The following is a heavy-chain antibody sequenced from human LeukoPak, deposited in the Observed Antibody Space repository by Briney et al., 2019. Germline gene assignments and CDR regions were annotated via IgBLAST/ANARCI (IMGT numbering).Heavy chain of an antibody. D-gene: IGHD3-22*01. Sequence: SETLSLTCTVSGGSISSYYWSWVRQPAGKGLEWIGRIYTSGSTNYNPSLKSRVTMSVDTSKNQFSLKLSSVTAADTAVYYCARDTHYDSSSYYHVEYFQHWGQGTLVTVSS. J-gene: IGHJ1*01. CDR2: IYTSGST. CDR3: ARDTHYDSSSYYHVEYFQH. CDR1: GGSISSYY. V-gene: IGHV4-4*07.